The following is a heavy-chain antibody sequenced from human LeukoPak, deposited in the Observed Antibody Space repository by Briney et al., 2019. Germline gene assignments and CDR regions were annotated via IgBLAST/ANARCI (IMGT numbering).Heavy chain of an antibody. CDR1: GGSISSSSYY. V-gene: IGHV4-39*07. J-gene: IGHJ5*02. CDR3: ARPRSVDTAMVTDWFDP. D-gene: IGHD5-18*01. CDR2: IYYSGST. Sequence: SSETLSLTCTVSGGSISSSSYYWGWIRQPPGKGLEWIGSIYYSGSTYYNPSLKSRVTISVDTSKNQFSLKLSSVTAADTAVYYCARPRSVDTAMVTDWFDPWGQGTLVTVSS.